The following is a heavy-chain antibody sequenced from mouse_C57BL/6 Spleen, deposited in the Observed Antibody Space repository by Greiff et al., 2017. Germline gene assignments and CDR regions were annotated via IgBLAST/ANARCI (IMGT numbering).Heavy chain of an antibody. D-gene: IGHD2-4*01. CDR2: INPNNGGT. CDR3: ARYDDYDDGVDY. J-gene: IGHJ2*01. CDR1: GYTFTDYY. V-gene: IGHV1-26*01. Sequence: EVKLQQSGPELVKPGASVKISCKASGYTFTDYYMNWVKQSHGKSLEWIGDINPNNGGTSYNQKFKGKATLTVAKSSSTAYMELRSLTSEDSAVYYCARYDDYDDGVDYWGQGTTLTVSS.